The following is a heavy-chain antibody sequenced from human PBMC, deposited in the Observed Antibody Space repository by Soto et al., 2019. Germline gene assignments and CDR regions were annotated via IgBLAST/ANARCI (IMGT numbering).Heavy chain of an antibody. J-gene: IGHJ6*04. CDR2: IRSKANSYAT. CDR1: GFTFSGSA. Sequence: EVHLVESGGGLVQPGGSLKLSCAASGFTFSGSAMHWVRQASGKGLEWVGRIRSKANSYATAYAASLSGRFTISRDDSKNTAYLQMNSLKTEDTAVYYCIAATAMTNYGMDVWGKGTTVTFAS. D-gene: IGHD5-18*01. V-gene: IGHV3-73*02. CDR3: IAATAMTNYGMDV.